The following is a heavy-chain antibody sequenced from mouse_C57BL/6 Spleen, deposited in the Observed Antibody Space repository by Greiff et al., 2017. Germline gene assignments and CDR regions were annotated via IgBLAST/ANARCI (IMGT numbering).Heavy chain of an antibody. V-gene: IGHV5-17*01. CDR1: GFTFSDSG. D-gene: IGHD1-1*01. CDR3: ARSGSSPLVDY. Sequence: EVKLVESGGGLVQPGGSLKLSCAASGFTFSDSGMHWVRQAPEKGLEWVAYISSGSSTIYYADTVKGRFTISRDNAKNTLFLQMTSLRSEDTAMYYCARSGSSPLVDYWGQGTTLTVSS. CDR2: ISSGSSTI. J-gene: IGHJ2*01.